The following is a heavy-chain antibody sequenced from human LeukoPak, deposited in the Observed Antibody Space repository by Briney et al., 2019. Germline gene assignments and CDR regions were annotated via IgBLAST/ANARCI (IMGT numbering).Heavy chain of an antibody. V-gene: IGHV4-59*01. J-gene: IGHJ4*02. D-gene: IGHD6-13*01. CDR1: GDSISSYY. Sequence: SETLSLTCTVSGDSISSYYWSWIRQPPGKGLEWIGFIYYTGTTNYNPSLKSRVTISVDTSKTQFSLKLSSVTAAGTAVYYCARAGANGIEAAGSLRYWGQGTLVTVSS. CDR2: IYYTGTT. CDR3: ARAGANGIEAAGSLRY.